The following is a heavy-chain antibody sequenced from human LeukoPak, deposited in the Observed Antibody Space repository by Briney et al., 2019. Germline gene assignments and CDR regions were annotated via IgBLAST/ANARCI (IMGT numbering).Heavy chain of an antibody. CDR1: GGTFSRYA. J-gene: IGHJ4*02. CDR2: IIPILGIA. Sequence: SVKVSCTASGGTFSRYAISWVRQAPGQGLEWMGRIIPILGIANCAQKFQGRVTITADKSTSTAYMELSSLRSEDTAVYYCARFLGGGNPRGWGQGTLVTVSS. CDR3: ARFLGGGNPRG. V-gene: IGHV1-69*04. D-gene: IGHD4-23*01.